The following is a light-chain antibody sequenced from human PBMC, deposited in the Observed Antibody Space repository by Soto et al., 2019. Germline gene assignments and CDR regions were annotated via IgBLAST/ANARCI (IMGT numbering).Light chain of an antibody. J-gene: IGKJ4*01. V-gene: IGKV1-27*01. CDR2: ATS. Sequence: DVQMTQSPSSLSAFVGDRVTITCRASQGIAPYLAWFQQKPGKVPKLLIYATSTLQSGVPSRFSGSGSGTAFTPTVTSLQPEDVGTYYCQQYNSAPLTFGGGTKVEIK. CDR3: QQYNSAPLT. CDR1: QGIAPY.